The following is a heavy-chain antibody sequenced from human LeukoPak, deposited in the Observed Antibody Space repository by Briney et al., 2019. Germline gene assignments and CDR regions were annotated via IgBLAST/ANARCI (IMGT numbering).Heavy chain of an antibody. Sequence: GGSLRLSCAASGFTFSSYWMHWVRQAPGKGLVWVSRINSDGSSTSYADSVKGRFTISRDNAKNTLYLQMNSLRAEGTAVYYCAREYSSGWPGGFDYWGQGTLVTVSS. D-gene: IGHD6-19*01. CDR3: AREYSSGWPGGFDY. V-gene: IGHV3-74*01. CDR2: INSDGSST. CDR1: GFTFSSYW. J-gene: IGHJ4*02.